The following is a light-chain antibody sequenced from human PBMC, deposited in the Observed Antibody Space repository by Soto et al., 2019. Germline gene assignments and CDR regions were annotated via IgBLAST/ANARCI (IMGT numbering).Light chain of an antibody. V-gene: IGLV1-36*01. CDR3: LAWDSSLNGYV. CDR2: NNE. CDR1: SFNIGNHG. Sequence: VLPQPPSVSAAPGQRVTISCSGGSFNIGNHGVNWYLQIPGKPPKVVIYNNEFLSSGVSDRFSGSKSGTSASLAISGLQSGDEGDYFCLAWDSSLNGYVFGTGTKSPS. J-gene: IGLJ1*01.